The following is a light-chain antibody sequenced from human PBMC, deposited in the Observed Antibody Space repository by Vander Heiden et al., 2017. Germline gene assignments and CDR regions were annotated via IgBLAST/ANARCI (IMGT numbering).Light chain of an antibody. J-gene: IGLJ3*02. CDR3: CSYAGSYTGV. Sequence: QSALTQPRTVSVSPGQSVTISCTGTSSDVGGYNYVSWDQQHPGKAPKLMIYDVSKRPSGVPDRFSGSKSGNTASLTIAGLQAEDEADYYCCSYAGSYTGVFGGGTKLTVL. CDR2: DVS. V-gene: IGLV2-11*01. CDR1: SSDVGGYNY.